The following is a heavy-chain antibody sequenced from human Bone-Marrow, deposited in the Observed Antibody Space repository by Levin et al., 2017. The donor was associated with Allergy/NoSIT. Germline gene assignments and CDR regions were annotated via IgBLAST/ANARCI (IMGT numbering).Heavy chain of an antibody. V-gene: IGHV4-61*01. CDR2: IYYSGST. CDR3: AREEAAAGTVGWFDP. Sequence: SQTLSLTCTVSGGSVSSGSYYWSWIRQPPGKGLEWIGYIYYSGSTNYNPSLKSRVTISVDTSKNQFSLKLSSVTAADTAVYYCAREEAAAGTVGWFDPWGQGTLVTVSS. J-gene: IGHJ5*02. D-gene: IGHD6-13*01. CDR1: GGSVSSGSYY.